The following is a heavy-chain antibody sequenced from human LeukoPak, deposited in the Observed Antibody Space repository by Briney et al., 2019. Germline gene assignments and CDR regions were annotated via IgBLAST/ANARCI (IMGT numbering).Heavy chain of an antibody. Sequence: SETLSLTCTVSGGSISSSSYYWGWIRQPPGKGLEWIGSIYYSGSTYYNPSLKSRVTISVDASKNQFSLKLSSVTAADTAVYYCARAFIGLSEFDYWGQGTLVTVSS. CDR2: IYYSGST. CDR1: GGSISSSSYY. D-gene: IGHD3-16*02. J-gene: IGHJ4*02. CDR3: ARAFIGLSEFDY. V-gene: IGHV4-39*07.